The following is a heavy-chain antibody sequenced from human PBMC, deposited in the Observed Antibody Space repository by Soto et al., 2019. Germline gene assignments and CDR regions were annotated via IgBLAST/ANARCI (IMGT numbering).Heavy chain of an antibody. V-gene: IGHV1-46*01. CDR3: AKLFDIGSAHDDDEMGEGDVFDI. J-gene: IGHJ3*02. CDR2: IFPTDGST. D-gene: IGHD3-3*01. CDR1: GYTFTSYY. Sequence: GASVKVSCKASGYTFTSYYIHWVRQAPGQGLEWMGIIFPTDGSTTYAQKFQGRVTMTRDTSSSTVYMKMSSLRSEDTAVYYCAKLFDIGSAHDDDEMGEGDVFDIWGQGARVTVSS.